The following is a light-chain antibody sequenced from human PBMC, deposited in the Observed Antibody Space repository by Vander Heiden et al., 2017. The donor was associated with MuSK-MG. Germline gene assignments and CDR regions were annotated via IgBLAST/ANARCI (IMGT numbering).Light chain of an antibody. Sequence: SYVLTQPPSVSVAPGQTARISCGGDNIRTKSVHWYQQKPGQAPVVVMYYDGVRPTGIPERFSGSNAGNTATLAISGVEAGDEADYYCQVWDRRSDHVVFGGGTNLIVL. CDR1: NIRTKS. CDR2: YDG. V-gene: IGLV3-21*04. CDR3: QVWDRRSDHVV. J-gene: IGLJ2*01.